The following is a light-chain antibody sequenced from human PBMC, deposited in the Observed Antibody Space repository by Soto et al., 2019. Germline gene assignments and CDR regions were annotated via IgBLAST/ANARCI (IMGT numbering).Light chain of an antibody. Sequence: QSALTQPASVSGSPGQSITIPCTGTSSDVGDYKYVSWYQQHPGKAPKLMIYDVSNRPSGVSNRFSGSKSGNTASLTISGLQAEDKADYYCTSYTSSSVYVFGTGTKLTVL. CDR3: TSYTSSSVYV. CDR1: SSDVGDYKY. CDR2: DVS. J-gene: IGLJ1*01. V-gene: IGLV2-14*01.